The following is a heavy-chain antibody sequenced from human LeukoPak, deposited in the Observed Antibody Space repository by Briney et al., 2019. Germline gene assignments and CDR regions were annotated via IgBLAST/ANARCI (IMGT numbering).Heavy chain of an antibody. CDR3: ARTEDVEMATIPYYYYYMDV. V-gene: IGHV4-59*01. Sequence: SETLSLTCTVSGGSISSYYWSWIRQPPGKGLEWIGYIYYSGSTNYNPSLKSRVTISVDTSKNQFSLKLSSVTAADTAVYYCARTEDVEMATIPYYYYYMDVWGKGTTVTVSS. CDR2: IYYSGST. CDR1: GGSISSYY. D-gene: IGHD5-24*01. J-gene: IGHJ6*03.